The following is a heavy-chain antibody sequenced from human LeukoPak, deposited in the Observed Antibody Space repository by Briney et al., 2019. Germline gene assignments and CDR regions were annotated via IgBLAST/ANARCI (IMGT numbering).Heavy chain of an antibody. CDR2: IRNDGTNK. D-gene: IGHD3-22*01. CDR1: GFTSTSYG. J-gene: IGHJ4*02. CDR3: APDPYDSSGSNY. V-gene: IGHV3-30*02. Sequence: PGGSLRLSCAASGFTSTSYGMHWVRQAPGKGLEWVAFIRNDGTNKYYADSVKGRFTISRDNSKNTLFLQMNSLSAEDTAVYYCAPDPYDSSGSNYWGQGILVTVSS.